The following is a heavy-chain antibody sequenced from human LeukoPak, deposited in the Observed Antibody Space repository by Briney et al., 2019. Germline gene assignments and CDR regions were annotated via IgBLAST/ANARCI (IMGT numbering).Heavy chain of an antibody. CDR1: GFTFSSYA. J-gene: IGHJ4*02. Sequence: GGSLRLSCAASGFTFSSYAMSWVRQAPGKGLEWVSAISGSGGSTYYADSVKGRFTISRDNSKNTLYLQMNSLRAEDTAVYYCARDRTIFGVATDYWGQGTLVTVSS. CDR3: ARDRTIFGVATDY. D-gene: IGHD3-3*01. CDR2: ISGSGGST. V-gene: IGHV3-23*01.